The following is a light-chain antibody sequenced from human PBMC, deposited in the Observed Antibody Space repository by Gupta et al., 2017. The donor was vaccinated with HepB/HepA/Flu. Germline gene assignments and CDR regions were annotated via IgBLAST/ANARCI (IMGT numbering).Light chain of an antibody. CDR1: QNINKW. V-gene: IGKV1-5*03. CDR2: EAS. J-gene: IGKJ5*01. Sequence: DIQVTQSPSTQSASIGDRVTITCRASQNINKWLAWYQQKPEKAPKLLVYEASALKTDVPSRFLASGSVTEFTLTINSLQPDDFATYYCQQKNNYSITFGQGTRLEI. CDR3: QQKNNYSIT.